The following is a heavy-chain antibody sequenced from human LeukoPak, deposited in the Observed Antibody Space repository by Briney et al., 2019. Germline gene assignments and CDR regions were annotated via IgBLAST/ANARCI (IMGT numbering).Heavy chain of an antibody. CDR1: GFTFRSHA. CDR3: ARVVDTHFDY. CDR2: IGDSGGRT. V-gene: IGHV3-23*01. J-gene: IGHJ4*02. D-gene: IGHD5-18*01. Sequence: GGSLRLSCVASGFTFRSHAMNWVRQAPGKGLEWVSSIGDSGGRTYYTDSVKGRFTISRDDSKNTLYLQMNSLRAEDTAVYYCARVVDTHFDYWGQGTLVTVSS.